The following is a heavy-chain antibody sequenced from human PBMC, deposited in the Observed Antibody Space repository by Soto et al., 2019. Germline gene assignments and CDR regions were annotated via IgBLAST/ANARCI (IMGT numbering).Heavy chain of an antibody. CDR2: INPNSGGT. J-gene: IGHJ6*02. D-gene: IGHD2-2*01. CDR1: GYTFTGYY. V-gene: IGHV1-2*04. CDR3: ARDYQLLSYGMDV. Sequence: QVQLVQSGAEVKKPGASVKVSCKASGYTFTGYYRPWVRQAPGQGLEWMGWINPNSGGTNYAQKFQGWVTMTRDTSISTAYMELSRLRSDDTAVYYCARDYQLLSYGMDVWGQGTTVTVSS.